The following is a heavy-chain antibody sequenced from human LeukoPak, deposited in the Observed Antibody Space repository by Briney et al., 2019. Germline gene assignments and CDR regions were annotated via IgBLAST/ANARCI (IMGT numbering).Heavy chain of an antibody. Sequence: PSETLSLTCTVSGGSISSYYWSWIRQPPGKGLEWIGYICYSGSTNYNPSLKSRVTISVDTSKNQFSLKLSSVTAADTAVYYCARLYDAFDIWGQGTMVTVSS. CDR1: GGSISSYY. V-gene: IGHV4-59*08. CDR2: ICYSGST. CDR3: ARLYDAFDI. J-gene: IGHJ3*02.